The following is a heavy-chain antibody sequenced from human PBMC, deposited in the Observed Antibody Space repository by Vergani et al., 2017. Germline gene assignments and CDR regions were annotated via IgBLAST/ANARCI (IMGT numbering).Heavy chain of an antibody. CDR2: ISDNGGTT. D-gene: IGHD2-2*01. J-gene: IGHJ6*03. CDR1: GFTFRNYA. V-gene: IGHV3-23*01. CDR3: ARGAGYCSSTSCPPTLRNYYYYMDV. Sequence: EVQLLESGGGLAQPGGSLRLSCAASGFTFRNYAMTWVRQAPGKGLEWVSIISDNGGTTYYADSVKGRFTISRDNSKDTLYLQMNGLRAEDTAVYYCARGAGYCSSTSCPPTLRNYYYYMDVWGKGP.